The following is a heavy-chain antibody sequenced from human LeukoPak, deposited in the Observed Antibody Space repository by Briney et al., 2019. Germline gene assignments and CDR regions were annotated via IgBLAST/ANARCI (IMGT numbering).Heavy chain of an antibody. CDR1: GFTFSSYS. J-gene: IGHJ6*04. CDR3: ARGGPDYYYYGMDV. CDR2: ISSSSSYI. V-gene: IGHV3-21*01. Sequence: GGSLRLSCAASGFTFSSYSMNWVRQAPGEGLEWVSSISSSSSYIYYADSVKGRFTISRDNAKNSLYLQMNSLRAEDTAVYYCARGGPDYYYYGMDVWGKGTTVTVSS.